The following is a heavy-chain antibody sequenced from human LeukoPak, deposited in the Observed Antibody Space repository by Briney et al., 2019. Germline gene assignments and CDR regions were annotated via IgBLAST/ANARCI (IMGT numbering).Heavy chain of an antibody. CDR3: ARDSEESGYGTFDY. V-gene: IGHV4-61*01. Sequence: SETLSLTCTVSGGSISSSSYYWGWIRQPPGKGLEWIGYIFYTGSTNYNPSLKSRITISIDTSKNQFSLELSSVTAADTAVYYCARDSEESGYGTFDYWGQGALVTVSS. CDR2: IFYTGST. CDR1: GGSISSSSYY. D-gene: IGHD5-12*01. J-gene: IGHJ4*02.